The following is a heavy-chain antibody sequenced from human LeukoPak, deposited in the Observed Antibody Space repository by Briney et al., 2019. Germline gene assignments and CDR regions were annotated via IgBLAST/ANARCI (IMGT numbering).Heavy chain of an antibody. Sequence: ASVKVSCKASGYTFTGYYMHWARQAPGQGLEWMGRINPNSGGTNYAQKFQGRVTMTRDTSISTAYMELSRLRSDDTAVYYCARSQRVGTIIFDPWGQGTLVTVSS. V-gene: IGHV1-2*06. D-gene: IGHD1-7*01. CDR3: ARSQRVGTIIFDP. J-gene: IGHJ5*02. CDR2: INPNSGGT. CDR1: GYTFTGYY.